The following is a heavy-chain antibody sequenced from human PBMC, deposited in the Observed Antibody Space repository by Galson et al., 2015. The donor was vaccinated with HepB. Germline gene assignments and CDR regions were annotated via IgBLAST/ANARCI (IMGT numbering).Heavy chain of an antibody. V-gene: IGHV3-33*01. J-gene: IGHJ4*02. CDR3: VREVRNGWYYFDY. CDR2: IWKDGTNK. Sequence: SLRLSCAASEFIFSDYGMHWVRQAPGKGLEWVAPIWKDGTNKYYADSVKGRFTISRDNSENTLYLQMNSLRAEDSAVYYCVREVRNGWYYFDYWGQGTQVTVST. CDR1: EFIFSDYG. D-gene: IGHD2-15*01.